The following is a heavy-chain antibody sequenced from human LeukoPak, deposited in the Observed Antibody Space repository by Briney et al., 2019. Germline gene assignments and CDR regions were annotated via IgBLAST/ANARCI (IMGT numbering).Heavy chain of an antibody. D-gene: IGHD5-12*01. V-gene: IGHV3-23*01. J-gene: IGHJ4*02. CDR2: ISGSGGST. Sequence: HPGGSLRLSCAASGFTFSSYAMSWVRQAPGKGLEWVSAISGSGGSTYYADSVKGRFTISRDNSRNTLYLQMNSLRAEDTAVYYCAKDRRRYSGYADYWGQGTLVTVSS. CDR1: GFTFSSYA. CDR3: AKDRRRYSGYADY.